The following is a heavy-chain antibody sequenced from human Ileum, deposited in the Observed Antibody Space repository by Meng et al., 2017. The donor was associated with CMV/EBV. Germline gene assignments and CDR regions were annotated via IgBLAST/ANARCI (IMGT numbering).Heavy chain of an antibody. J-gene: IGHJ4*02. Sequence: QVQLPASGPGLVKPSATLSLICSVSGDSITTGNSYWSWIRQAPGKDMEWIGYIYNSGKTDCNPSLKSRVTISIDTSKNQFSLKLTSVTAADTAVYYCARGRVAQDYWGQGTLVTVSS. CDR1: GDSITTGNSY. CDR3: ARGRVAQDY. CDR2: IYNSGKT. V-gene: IGHV4-30-4*01.